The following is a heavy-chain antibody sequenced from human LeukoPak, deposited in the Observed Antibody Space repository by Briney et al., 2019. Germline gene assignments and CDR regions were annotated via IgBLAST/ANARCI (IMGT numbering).Heavy chain of an antibody. CDR1: GYTFTGYY. CDR2: INPNSGGT. J-gene: IGHJ4*02. CDR3: ARFSGWYLYYFDY. V-gene: IGHV1-2*02. Sequence: ASVKVSCKASGYTFTGYYMHWVRQAPGQGLEWMGWINPNSGGTNYAQKFQGRVTMTRDTSISTAYMELSRLRSDDTAVYYCARFSGWYLYYFDYWGQGTLVTVSS. D-gene: IGHD6-19*01.